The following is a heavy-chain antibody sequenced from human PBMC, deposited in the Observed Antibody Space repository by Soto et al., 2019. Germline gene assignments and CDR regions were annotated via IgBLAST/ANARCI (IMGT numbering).Heavy chain of an antibody. D-gene: IGHD3-10*01. CDR2: IYYSGST. V-gene: IGHV4-30-4*01. J-gene: IGHJ4*02. Sequence: PSETLSLTCTVSGGSISSGDYYWSWIRQPPGKGLECIGYIYYSGSTYYNPSLKSRVTISVDTSKNQFSLKLSSVTAADTAVYYCARSSGTMVRGWDYFDYWGQGTLVTVSS. CDR3: ARSSGTMVRGWDYFDY. CDR1: GGSISSGDYY.